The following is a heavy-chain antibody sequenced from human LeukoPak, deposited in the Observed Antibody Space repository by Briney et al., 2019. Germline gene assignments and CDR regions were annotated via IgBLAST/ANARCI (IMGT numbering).Heavy chain of an antibody. CDR1: GFTFSSYE. V-gene: IGHV3-48*03. J-gene: IGHJ3*02. CDR2: ISSSGSTI. CDR3: ARDARGRAFDI. D-gene: IGHD3-10*01. Sequence: GGSLRLSCAASGFTFSSYEMNWVRQAPGKGLEWVSYISSSGSTIYYADSVKGRFTISRDNAKNSLYLQMNSLRAEDTAVYYCARDARGRAFDIWGQGTMVTVSS.